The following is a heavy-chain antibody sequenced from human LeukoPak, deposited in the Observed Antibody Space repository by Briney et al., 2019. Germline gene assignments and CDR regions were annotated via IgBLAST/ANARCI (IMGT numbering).Heavy chain of an antibody. CDR3: AKGPKVRGVIGWILYYFDY. CDR2: ISWNSNNI. CDR1: GFTFDDYA. Sequence: PGGSLRLSCAASGFTFDDYAMHWVRQVPGKGLEWVSGISWNSNNIGYADSVKGRFTISRDNAKNSLYLQMNSLRVEDTALYYCAKGPKVRGVIGWILYYFDYWGQGTLVTVSS. J-gene: IGHJ4*02. V-gene: IGHV3-9*01. D-gene: IGHD3-10*01.